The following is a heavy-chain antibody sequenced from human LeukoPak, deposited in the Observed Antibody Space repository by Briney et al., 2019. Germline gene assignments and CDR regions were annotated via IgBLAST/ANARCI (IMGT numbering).Heavy chain of an antibody. CDR1: GFTFSSYA. Sequence: GSLRLSCAASGFTFSSYAMHWVRQAPGKGLEWVAVISYDGSNKYYADSVKGRFTISRDNSKSTLYLQMNSLRAEDTAVYYCASSSGSYANDNWGQGTLVTVPS. CDR2: ISYDGSNK. V-gene: IGHV3-30-3*01. D-gene: IGHD1-26*01. CDR3: ASSSGSYANDN. J-gene: IGHJ4*02.